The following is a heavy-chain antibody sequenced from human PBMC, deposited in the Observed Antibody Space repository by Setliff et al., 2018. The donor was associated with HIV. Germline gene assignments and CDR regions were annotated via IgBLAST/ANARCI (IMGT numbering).Heavy chain of an antibody. CDR1: GGSISSSSYY. J-gene: IGHJ4*02. Sequence: KTSETLSLTCTVSGGSISSSSYYWGWIRQPPGKGLEWIGSIYYSGSTYYNPSLKSRVTISEDTSKNQFSLKLTSVTAADTAVYYCARHRYSSIWYGGDYWGQGTLVTVS. D-gene: IGHD6-13*01. CDR3: ARHRYSSIWYGGDY. CDR2: IYYSGST. V-gene: IGHV4-39*01.